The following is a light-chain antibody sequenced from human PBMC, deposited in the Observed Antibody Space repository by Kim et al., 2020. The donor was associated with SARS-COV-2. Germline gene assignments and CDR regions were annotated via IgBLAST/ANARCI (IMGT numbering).Light chain of an antibody. Sequence: PGERATLSCRASQSVSSSYLAWYRQRPGQPPRLLIYGASSRATGIPDRFSGSGSGTDFTLTISRLEPEDFAVYYCQRYGRPPLTFGGGTKVDIK. CDR3: QRYGRPPLT. J-gene: IGKJ4*01. CDR1: QSVSSSY. V-gene: IGKV3-20*01. CDR2: GAS.